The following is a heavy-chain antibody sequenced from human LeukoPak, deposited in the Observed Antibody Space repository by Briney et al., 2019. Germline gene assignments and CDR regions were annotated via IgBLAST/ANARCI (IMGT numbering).Heavy chain of an antibody. V-gene: IGHV4-59*01. D-gene: IGHD4-17*01. CDR2: IYYSGST. CDR1: GGSISSYY. Sequence: SETLSLTCTVSGGSISSYYWSWIRQPPGKGLEWIGYIYYSGSTNYNPSLKSRVTISVDTSKNQFSLKLSSVTAADTAVYYCARVSPNTVTTLQYFDYWGQGTLVTVSS. J-gene: IGHJ4*02. CDR3: ARVSPNTVTTLQYFDY.